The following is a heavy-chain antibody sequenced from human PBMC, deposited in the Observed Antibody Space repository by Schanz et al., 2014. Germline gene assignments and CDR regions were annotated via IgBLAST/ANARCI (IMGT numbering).Heavy chain of an antibody. V-gene: IGHV1-8*01. CDR3: AKVAPAATYLDS. CDR1: GYTFTSYD. CDR2: MNPDSGNT. D-gene: IGHD2-2*01. J-gene: IGHJ4*02. Sequence: VQLVQSGAEVKRPGASVRVSCKASGYTFTSYDFNWVRQAPGQGLEWMGWMNPDSGNTGYAQKFQGRVTMTRNTSISTAYMELSSLRSEDTAVYYCAKVAPAATYLDSWGLGTLVTVSS.